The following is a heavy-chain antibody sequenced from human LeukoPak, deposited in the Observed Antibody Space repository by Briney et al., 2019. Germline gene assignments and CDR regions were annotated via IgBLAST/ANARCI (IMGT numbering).Heavy chain of an antibody. Sequence: PGGSLRLSCAASGFTFSTYGMHWVRQAPGKGLEWVAFIWYDGSNKYYAESVKGRFTISRDNSKNTLYLQMNSLRAEDTAVYYCARLATHGDYWGQGTLVTVSS. J-gene: IGHJ4*02. CDR2: IWYDGSNK. CDR3: ARLATHGDY. V-gene: IGHV3-30*02. D-gene: IGHD5-24*01. CDR1: GFTFSTYG.